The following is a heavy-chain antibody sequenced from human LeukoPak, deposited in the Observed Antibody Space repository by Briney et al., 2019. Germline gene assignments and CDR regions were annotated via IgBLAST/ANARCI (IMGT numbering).Heavy chain of an antibody. CDR3: ASSGLGYCSGGSCRKANWFDP. CDR2: INPSGGST. J-gene: IGHJ5*02. D-gene: IGHD2-15*01. V-gene: IGHV1-46*01. Sequence: ASVKVSCKASGYTFTSYYMHWVRQAPGQGLEWMGIINPSGGSTSYAQKFQGRVTMTRDTSTSTVYMELSSLRSEDTAVYYCASSGLGYCSGGSCRKANWFDPWGQGTLVTVSS. CDR1: GYTFTSYY.